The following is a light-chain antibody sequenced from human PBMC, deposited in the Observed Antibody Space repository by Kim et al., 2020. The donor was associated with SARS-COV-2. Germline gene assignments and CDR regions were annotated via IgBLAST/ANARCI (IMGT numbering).Light chain of an antibody. J-gene: IGKJ1*01. V-gene: IGKV1-16*02. CDR3: QQYYTYPPT. CDR2: DVS. CDR1: QAIINY. Sequence: ASIGDRVAITCRASQAIINYLAWFQQRPGKAPKSLIYDVSCLQSGVPSKFSGSGSGTHFTLTITSLQPEDFATYFCQQYYTYPPTFGQGTRVDIK.